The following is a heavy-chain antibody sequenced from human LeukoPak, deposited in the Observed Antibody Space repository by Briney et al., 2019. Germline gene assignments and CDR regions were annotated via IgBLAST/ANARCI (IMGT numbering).Heavy chain of an antibody. V-gene: IGHV4-30-2*01. D-gene: IGHD2-2*01. CDR1: GGSISSGGYS. CDR3: ARVVVPAVYFDY. Sequence: KPSETLSLTCAVSGGSISSGGYSWSWIRQPPGKGLEWIGYIYHSGSTYYNPSLKSRVTISVDRSKNQFSLKLSSVTAADTAVYYCARVVVPAVYFDYWGQGTLVTVSS. CDR2: IYHSGST. J-gene: IGHJ4*02.